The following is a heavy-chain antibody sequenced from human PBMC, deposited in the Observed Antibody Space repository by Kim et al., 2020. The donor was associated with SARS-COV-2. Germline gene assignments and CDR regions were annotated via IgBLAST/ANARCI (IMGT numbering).Heavy chain of an antibody. J-gene: IGHJ4*02. CDR2: T. Sequence: TNYATKLQSRVTMTPDTSTGTAYMELRSLRSDDTAVYYCARSSAAAEGDYWGQGTLVTVSS. V-gene: IGHV1-18*01. D-gene: IGHD6-13*01. CDR3: ARSSAAAEGDY.